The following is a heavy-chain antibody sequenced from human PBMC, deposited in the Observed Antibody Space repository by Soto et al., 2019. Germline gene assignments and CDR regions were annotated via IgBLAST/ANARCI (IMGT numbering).Heavy chain of an antibody. CDR2: ISTYNENM. V-gene: IGHV1-18*04. D-gene: IGHD3-10*02. CDR1: GSTFTSNG. Sequence: QVHLVQSGPEMKKPGASVRVSCKVSGSTFTSNGIGWVRQAPGQGLEWMGWISTYNENMDTAPQLQGRLTMTTDTSKTTAYMDWTNLKFDNRAYYYGAMSVDNGTANIPLDLGGQGPPATV. CDR3: AMSVDNGTANIPLDL. J-gene: IGHJ5*02.